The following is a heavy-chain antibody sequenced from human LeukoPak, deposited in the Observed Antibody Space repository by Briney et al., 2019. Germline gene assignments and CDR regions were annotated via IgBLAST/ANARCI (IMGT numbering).Heavy chain of an antibody. CDR3: ARRRRTVTTKTYYYYMDV. CDR2: INWNGGST. J-gene: IGHJ6*03. Sequence: GGSLRLSCAASGFTFDDYGMSWVRQAPGKGLEWVSGINWNGGSTGYADSVKGRFTISRDNAKNSLYLQMNSLRAEDTALYYCARRRRTVTTKTYYYYMDVWGKGTTVTVSS. V-gene: IGHV3-20*04. CDR1: GFTFDDYG. D-gene: IGHD4-11*01.